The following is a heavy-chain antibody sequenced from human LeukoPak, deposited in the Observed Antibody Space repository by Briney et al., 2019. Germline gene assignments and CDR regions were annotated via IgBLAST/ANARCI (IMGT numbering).Heavy chain of an antibody. CDR3: AEDMHSSSPAGAFDI. CDR2: ISWNSGSI. Sequence: GGSLRLSCAASGFTFDDYAMHWVRQAPGKGLEWVSGISWNSGSIGYADSAKGRFTISRDNAKNSLYLQMNSLRAEDMALYYCAEDMHSSSPAGAFDIWGQGTTVTVSS. D-gene: IGHD6-6*01. V-gene: IGHV3-9*03. J-gene: IGHJ3*02. CDR1: GFTFDDYA.